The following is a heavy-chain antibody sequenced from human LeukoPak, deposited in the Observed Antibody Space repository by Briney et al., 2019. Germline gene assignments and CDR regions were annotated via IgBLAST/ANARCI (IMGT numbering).Heavy chain of an antibody. J-gene: IGHJ6*02. CDR1: GYTFTSYA. D-gene: IGHD6-13*01. Sequence: ASVKVSCKASGYTFTSYAMHWVRQAPGQRLEWMGWINAGNGNTKYSQKFQGRVTITRDTSASTAYMELSSLRSEDTAVYYCARDPLAAAGTNPPNIYYYYYGMDVWGQGTTVTVSS. CDR3: ARDPLAAAGTNPPNIYYYYYGMDV. CDR2: INAGNGNT. V-gene: IGHV1-3*01.